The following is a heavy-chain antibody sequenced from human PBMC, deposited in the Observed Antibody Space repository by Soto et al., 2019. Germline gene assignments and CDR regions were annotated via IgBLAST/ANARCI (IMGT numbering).Heavy chain of an antibody. CDR3: ARLNWNDGTYYYYCMDV. Sequence: GESLKISCKGSGYSFTSYWIGWVRQMPGKGLEWMGIIYPGDSDTRYSPSFQGQVTISADKSISTAYLQWSSLKASDTAMYYCARLNWNDGTYYYYCMDVWGQGTTVTVSS. D-gene: IGHD1-1*01. CDR1: GYSFTSYW. CDR2: IYPGDSDT. J-gene: IGHJ6*02. V-gene: IGHV5-51*01.